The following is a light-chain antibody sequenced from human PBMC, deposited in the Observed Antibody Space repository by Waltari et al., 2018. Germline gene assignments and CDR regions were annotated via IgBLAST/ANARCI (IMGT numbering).Light chain of an antibody. V-gene: IGLV3-25*03. Sequence: SYELTQPPSVSVSPGQTATITCSGDALPKQFAHWYHQKPGQAPVVVIYKDTERPSGIPERFSGSSSGTTVTLTINGVQAEDEADYDCQSADSSGTWVFGGGTKLTVL. J-gene: IGLJ3*02. CDR1: ALPKQF. CDR3: QSADSSGTWV. CDR2: KDT.